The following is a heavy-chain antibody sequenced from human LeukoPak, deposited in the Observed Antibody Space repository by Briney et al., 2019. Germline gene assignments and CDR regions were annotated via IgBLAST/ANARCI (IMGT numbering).Heavy chain of an antibody. CDR3: GRSLGYCSNTRCSPFDP. CDR2: ISPNSGDT. CDR1: GFTFTGYH. J-gene: IGHJ5*02. Sequence: ASVKFSCKASGFTFTGYHMHWVRQAPGQGLEWMGWISPNSGDTNYAQRFQGRVTMTRDTSINTAYMELSSLRSDDTAVYYCGRSLGYCSNTRCSPFDPWGQGTLVTVSS. V-gene: IGHV1-2*02. D-gene: IGHD2-2*01.